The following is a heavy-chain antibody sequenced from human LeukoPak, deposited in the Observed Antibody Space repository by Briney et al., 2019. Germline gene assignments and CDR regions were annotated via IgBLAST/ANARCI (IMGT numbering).Heavy chain of an antibody. CDR2: ISAYNGNT. J-gene: IGHJ3*02. CDR1: GGTFSSYG. Sequence: ASVKVSCKASGGTFSSYGISWVRQAPGQGLEWMGWISAYNGNTNYAQKLQGRVTMTTDTSTSTAYMELRSLRSDDTAVYYCARADYDFWSGYYTLTWAFDIWGQGTMVTVSS. CDR3: ARADYDFWSGYYTLTWAFDI. V-gene: IGHV1-18*01. D-gene: IGHD3-3*01.